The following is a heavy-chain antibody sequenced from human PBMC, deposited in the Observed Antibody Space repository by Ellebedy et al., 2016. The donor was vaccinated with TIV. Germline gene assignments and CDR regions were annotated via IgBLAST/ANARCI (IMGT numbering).Heavy chain of an antibody. Sequence: GESLKISCAASGFTFSSYWMNWVRQAPGKGLEWVANTKQDESEKYYVDSVKGRFTISRDNAKNSLYLQMNSLRAEDTAVYYCVRGMHYWGQGTLVTVSS. D-gene: IGHD2-8*01. J-gene: IGHJ4*02. CDR2: TKQDESEK. CDR1: GFTFSSYW. V-gene: IGHV3-7*01. CDR3: VRGMHY.